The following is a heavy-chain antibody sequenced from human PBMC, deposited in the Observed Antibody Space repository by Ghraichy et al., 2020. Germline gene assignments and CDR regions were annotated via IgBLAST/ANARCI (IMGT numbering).Heavy chain of an antibody. J-gene: IGHJ4*02. CDR3: ARAPIPQQLVLSAVDY. Sequence: GGSLRLSCAASGFTFSSYAMHWVRQAPGKGLEWVAVISYDGSNKYYADSVKGRFTISRDNSKNTLYLQMNSLRAEDTAVYYCARAPIPQQLVLSAVDYWGQGTLVTVSS. CDR1: GFTFSSYA. CDR2: ISYDGSNK. D-gene: IGHD6-13*01. V-gene: IGHV3-30*04.